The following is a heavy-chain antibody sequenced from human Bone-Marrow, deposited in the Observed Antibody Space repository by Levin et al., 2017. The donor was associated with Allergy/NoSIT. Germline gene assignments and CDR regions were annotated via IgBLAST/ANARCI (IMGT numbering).Heavy chain of an antibody. V-gene: IGHV4-34*01. CDR1: GGSFSGYY. Sequence: SQTLSLTCAVYGGSFSGYYWSWIRQPPGKGLEWIGEIKHSGITNYNPSLKSRVTISVDTSKNQFSLKLSSVTAADSAVYYCARPGALDCSGCSCYVEYWFDPWGQGTLVTVSS. J-gene: IGHJ5*02. CDR3: ARPGALDCSGCSCYVEYWFDP. D-gene: IGHD2-15*01. CDR2: IKHSGIT.